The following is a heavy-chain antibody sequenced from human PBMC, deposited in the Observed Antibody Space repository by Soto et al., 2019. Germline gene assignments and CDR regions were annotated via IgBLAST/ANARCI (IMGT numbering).Heavy chain of an antibody. D-gene: IGHD2-15*01. Sequence: SETLSLTCTVSGGSISSGGYYWSWIRQHPGKGLEWIGYIYYSGSTYYNPSLKSRVTISVDTSKNQFSLKLSSVTAADTAVYYCARSYCSGGSCPFDPWGQGTLVTVSS. J-gene: IGHJ5*02. CDR1: GGSISSGGYY. V-gene: IGHV4-31*03. CDR2: IYYSGST. CDR3: ARSYCSGGSCPFDP.